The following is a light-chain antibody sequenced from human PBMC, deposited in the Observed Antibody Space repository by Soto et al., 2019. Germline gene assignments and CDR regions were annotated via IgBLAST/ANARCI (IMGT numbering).Light chain of an antibody. CDR1: ESVSASY. CDR3: QQYGSSPFT. CDR2: GAS. Sequence: EIVLTQSPGTLSLSPGERATLSCRDSESVSASYLAWYRQKPGQAPRLLIYGASNRATGIPDRFSGSGSGTDFTLTIGRLEPEDLAVYYCQQYGSSPFTFGPGTKVDIK. V-gene: IGKV3-20*01. J-gene: IGKJ3*01.